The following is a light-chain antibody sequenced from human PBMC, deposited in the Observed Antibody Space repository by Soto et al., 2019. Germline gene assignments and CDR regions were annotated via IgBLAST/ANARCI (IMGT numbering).Light chain of an antibody. CDR3: QHYDSWPPR. J-gene: IGKJ3*01. CDR1: QSVRDN. CDR2: GAS. Sequence: EIVMTQSPATLSVSPGERVTLSCRASQSVRDNLAWYQQKPGQAPRLLIYGASIRATGIQGRFSGSGSGTEFTLTISRLQSEDFADYHCQHYDSWPPRFGPGNKVDIK. V-gene: IGKV3-15*01.